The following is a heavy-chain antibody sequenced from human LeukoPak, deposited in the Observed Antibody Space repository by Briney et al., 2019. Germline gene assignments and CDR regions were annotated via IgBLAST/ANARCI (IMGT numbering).Heavy chain of an antibody. CDR3: ARAPSPPYYYDSSGYYYSRDYYGMDV. J-gene: IGHJ6*02. CDR1: GGSLSSNY. Sequence: SETLSLTCTVSGGSLSSNYWSWIRQPPGKGLEWIGYISYSGSTNYNPSLKSRVTISIDTSKNQFSLKLSSVTAANTAVYYCARAPSPPYYYDSSGYYYSRDYYGMDVWGQGTTVTVSS. CDR2: ISYSGST. D-gene: IGHD3-22*01. V-gene: IGHV4-59*12.